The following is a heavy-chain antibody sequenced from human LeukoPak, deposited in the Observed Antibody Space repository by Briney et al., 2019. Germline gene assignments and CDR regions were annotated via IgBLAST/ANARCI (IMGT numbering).Heavy chain of an antibody. CDR1: RYSISSGYY. V-gene: IGHV4-38-2*02. J-gene: IGHJ3*02. Sequence: SETLSLTCSVSRYSISSGYYWAWIRQPPGKGLEWIGSIYHSGSAYYNASLKSRVTISVDTSKNQFSLKLSSVTAADTAVYYCARVKAYAFDIWGQGTMVTVSS. CDR3: ARVKAYAFDI. CDR2: IYHSGSA.